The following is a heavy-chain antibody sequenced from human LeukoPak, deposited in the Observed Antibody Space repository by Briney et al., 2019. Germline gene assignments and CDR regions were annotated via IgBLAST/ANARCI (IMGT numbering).Heavy chain of an antibody. D-gene: IGHD6-25*01. V-gene: IGHV3-23*01. J-gene: IGHJ4*02. CDR2: ISAGGGSA. CDR1: GFTFSSDA. Sequence: GGSLRLSCVASGFTFSSDAMTWVRQAPGKGLEWVSGISAGGGSAFYADSVKGRFTISRDNSRNTLYLQMSRLRAEDTAVYYCAKEISGATSGTYWGQGTLVTVSS. CDR3: AKEISGATSGTY.